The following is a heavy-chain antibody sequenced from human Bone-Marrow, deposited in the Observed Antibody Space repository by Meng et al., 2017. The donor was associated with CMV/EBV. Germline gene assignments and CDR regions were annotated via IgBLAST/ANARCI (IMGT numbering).Heavy chain of an antibody. CDR1: GYTSTAYY. CDR3: TRGPSHGGHDY. J-gene: IGHJ4*02. V-gene: IGHV1-2*02. Sequence: QVQLVQSWVEVKKPRASVKVSCKAYGYTSTAYYMHWVRQAPGQGLEWMGWINPIDGGTNYAHILPGRVTMTRDTSTNTVYMEVSSLRSDDTAVYYCTRGPSHGGHDYWGQGTLVTVSS. CDR2: INPIDGGT. D-gene: IGHD4-23*01.